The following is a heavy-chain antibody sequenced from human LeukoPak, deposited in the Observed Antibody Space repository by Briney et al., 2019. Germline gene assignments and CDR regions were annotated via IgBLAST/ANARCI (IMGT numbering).Heavy chain of an antibody. CDR3: ASNYYCYYGMDV. V-gene: IGHV3-48*03. J-gene: IGHJ6*02. CDR1: GLTFRNCD. CDR2: ISSRGDTI. Sequence: GGSLRLSCAASGLTFRNCDVNGVPQALGKGVECLSYISSRGDTIYHADSVRGGYTLSRDNARNSLYLQMNSLRAEDTAVYYCASNYYCYYGMDVGGQGTTVTVSS.